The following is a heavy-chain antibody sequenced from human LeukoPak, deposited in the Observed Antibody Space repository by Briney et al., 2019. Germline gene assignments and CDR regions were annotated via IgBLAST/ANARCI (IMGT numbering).Heavy chain of an antibody. CDR3: ARDGVVVPAAIDWFDP. V-gene: IGHV1-3*01. CDR1: GYTFTSYA. CDR2: INAGNGNT. J-gene: IGHJ5*02. Sequence: ASVKVSCKASGYTFTSYAMHWVRQAPGQRLEWMGWINAGNGNTKYSQKFQGRVTITRDTSASTAYMELSSLRSEDTAVYYCARDGVVVPAAIDWFDPWGQGTLVTVSS. D-gene: IGHD2-2*01.